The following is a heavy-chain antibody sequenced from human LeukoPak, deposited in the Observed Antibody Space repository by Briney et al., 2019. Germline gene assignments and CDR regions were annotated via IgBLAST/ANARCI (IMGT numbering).Heavy chain of an antibody. CDR3: ARDLGDIVVVPAAMPFDY. CDR1: GLTLSGYW. Sequence: GGSLRPSCAASGLTLSGYWMHWVRQAPGKGLVWISRINGDASSTSYADSVKGRFTISRDNAKSTLYLQMNSLRAEDTAVYYCARDLGDIVVVPAAMPFDYWGQGTLVTVSS. V-gene: IGHV3-74*01. J-gene: IGHJ4*02. CDR2: INGDASST. D-gene: IGHD2-2*01.